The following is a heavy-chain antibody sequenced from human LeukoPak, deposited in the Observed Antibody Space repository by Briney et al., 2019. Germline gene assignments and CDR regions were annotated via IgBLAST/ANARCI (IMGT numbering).Heavy chain of an antibody. J-gene: IGHJ3*02. CDR3: AREDPGSAFDI. CDR1: GFTFSSYS. V-gene: IGHV3-48*04. Sequence: GGSLRLSCAASGFTFSSYSMNWVRQAPGKGLEWVSYISSSSTIYYADSVKGRFTISRDNAKNSLYLQMNSLRAEDTAVYYCAREDPGSAFDIWGQGTMVTVFS. CDR2: ISSSSTI.